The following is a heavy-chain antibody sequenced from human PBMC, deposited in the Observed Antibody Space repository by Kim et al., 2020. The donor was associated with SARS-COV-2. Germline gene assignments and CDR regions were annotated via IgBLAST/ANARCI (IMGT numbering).Heavy chain of an antibody. V-gene: IGHV3-23*01. CDR3: ATPTPNYYGSGSYFDY. J-gene: IGHJ4*02. D-gene: IGHD3-10*01. Sequence: SVKGRFTISRDNSTNTLYLQMNSLRAEDTAVYYCATPTPNYYGSGSYFDYWGQGTLVTVSS.